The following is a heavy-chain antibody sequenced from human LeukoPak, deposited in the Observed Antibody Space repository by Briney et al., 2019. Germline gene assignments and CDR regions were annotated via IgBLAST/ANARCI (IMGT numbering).Heavy chain of an antibody. CDR1: GGSISSYY. D-gene: IGHD3-9*01. Sequence: SETLSLTCTVSGGSISSYYWSWIRQPPGKGLEWIGYIYYSGSTNYNPSLKSRVTISVDTSKNQFSLKLSSVTAADTAVYYCASTPLRYFDWLPLYYYYYMDVWGKGTTVTVSS. CDR3: ASTPLRYFDWLPLYYYYYMDV. V-gene: IGHV4-59*01. J-gene: IGHJ6*03. CDR2: IYYSGST.